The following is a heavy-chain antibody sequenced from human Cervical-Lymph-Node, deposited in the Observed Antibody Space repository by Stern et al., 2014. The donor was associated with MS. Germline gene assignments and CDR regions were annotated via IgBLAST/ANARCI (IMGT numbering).Heavy chain of an antibody. D-gene: IGHD2/OR15-2a*01. Sequence: VQLVESGGGLVKPGGYLTLSCVASGFTFSDYYMNWIRQAPGKGLEWVSYINGSGTARYYADSVKGRFTISRDNAKKSLYLHMNSLRVEDTAVYYCANSIAWGQGALVTVSS. CDR1: GFTFSDYY. CDR2: INGSGTAR. J-gene: IGHJ5*02. V-gene: IGHV3-11*01. CDR3: ANSIA.